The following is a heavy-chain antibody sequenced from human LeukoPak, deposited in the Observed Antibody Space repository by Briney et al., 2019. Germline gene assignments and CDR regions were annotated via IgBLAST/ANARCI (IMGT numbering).Heavy chain of an antibody. V-gene: IGHV4-39*01. CDR1: GGSVSSGSYY. CDR2: IYYSGSS. D-gene: IGHD3-16*02. CDR3: ARIGGIIVTGIY. J-gene: IGHJ4*02. Sequence: SETLFLTCTVSGGSVSSGSYYWGWIRQPPGKGLEWIGSIYYSGSSFYNPSLKSRVTISVDTSKNQFSLRLSSVTVADTAVYYCARIGGIIVTGIYWGQGTLVTVSS.